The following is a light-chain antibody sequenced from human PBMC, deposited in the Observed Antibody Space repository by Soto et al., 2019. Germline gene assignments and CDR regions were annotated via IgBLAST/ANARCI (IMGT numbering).Light chain of an antibody. V-gene: IGLV2-14*01. CDR1: SSDVGAYNF. CDR3: SSYTSSNTPYV. Sequence: HSVLTQPASVSGSPGQSITISCTGSSSDVGAYNFVSWYQHHPGKAPKLILYEVTTRPSGVSSRFSGSKSGNTASLTISGLQADDEANYYCSSYTSSNTPYVFGTGTKVTV. CDR2: EVT. J-gene: IGLJ1*01.